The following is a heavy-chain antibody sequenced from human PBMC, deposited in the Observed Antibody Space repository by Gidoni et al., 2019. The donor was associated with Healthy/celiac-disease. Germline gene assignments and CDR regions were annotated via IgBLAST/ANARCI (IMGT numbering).Heavy chain of an antibody. CDR2: IYDSGST. CDR3: ARDMGATPNLHAFDI. Sequence: QVQLQESGPGLVKPSQTLSLTSTVSGGSISSGGYYWSWIRQHPGKGLEWIGYIYDSGSTYYNPSLKSRVTISVDTSKNQFSLKLSSVTAADTAVYYCARDMGATPNLHAFDIWGQGTMVTVSS. V-gene: IGHV4-31*03. D-gene: IGHD1-26*01. CDR1: GGSISSGGYY. J-gene: IGHJ3*02.